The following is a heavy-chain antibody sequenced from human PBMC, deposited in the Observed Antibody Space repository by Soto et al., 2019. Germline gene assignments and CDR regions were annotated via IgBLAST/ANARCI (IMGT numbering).Heavy chain of an antibody. CDR2: ISYDGSNK. Sequence: QVQLVESGGGVVQPGRSLRLSCAASGFTFSSYAMHWVRQAPGKGLEWVAVISYDGSNKYYADSVKGRFTISRDNSKNTLYLQMNSLRAEDTAVYYCARDHLLRYVYYYYGTDVWGQGTTVTVSS. V-gene: IGHV3-30-3*01. CDR3: ARDHLLRYVYYYYGTDV. J-gene: IGHJ6*02. CDR1: GFTFSSYA. D-gene: IGHD4-17*01.